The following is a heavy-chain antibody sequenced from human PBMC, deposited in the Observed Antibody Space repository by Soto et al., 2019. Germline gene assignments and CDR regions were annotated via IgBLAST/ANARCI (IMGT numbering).Heavy chain of an antibody. CDR3: ARDRTDPWAAAGDRNYYYGMDV. D-gene: IGHD6-13*01. V-gene: IGHV3-33*01. J-gene: IGHJ6*02. CDR1: GFTFSSYG. Sequence: PVGSLRLSCAASGFTFSSYGMHWVRQAPGKGLEWVAVIWYDGSNKYYADSVKGRFTISRDNSKNTLYLQMNSLRAEDTAVYYCARDRTDPWAAAGDRNYYYGMDVWGQGTTVTVSS. CDR2: IWYDGSNK.